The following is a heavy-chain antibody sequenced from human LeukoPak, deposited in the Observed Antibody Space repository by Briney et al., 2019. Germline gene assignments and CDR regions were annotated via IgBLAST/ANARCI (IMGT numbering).Heavy chain of an antibody. V-gene: IGHV1-2*06. D-gene: IGHD3-3*01. CDR1: GYTFTGYY. CDR3: ARAEGSTIFGVVTNLYYFDY. CDR2: INPNSGGT. J-gene: IGHJ4*02. Sequence: ASVNVSCKASGYTFTGYYMHWVRQAPGQGLEWMGRINPNSGGTNYAQKFQGRVTMTRDTSISTAYMELSRLRSDDTAVYYCARAEGSTIFGVVTNLYYFDYWGQGTLVTVSS.